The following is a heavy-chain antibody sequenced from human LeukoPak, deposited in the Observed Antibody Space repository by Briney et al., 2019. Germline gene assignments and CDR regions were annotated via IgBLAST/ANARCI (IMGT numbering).Heavy chain of an antibody. Sequence: SVKVSCKASGGTFSSYVISWVRQAPGQGLEWMGRIIPIFGIANYAQKFQGRVTITADKSTSTAYMELSSLRSEDTAVYYCARDPHGSGWYIDDAFDIWGQGTMVTVSS. CDR2: IIPIFGIA. J-gene: IGHJ3*02. CDR1: GGTFSSYV. CDR3: ARDPHGSGWYIDDAFDI. D-gene: IGHD6-19*01. V-gene: IGHV1-69*04.